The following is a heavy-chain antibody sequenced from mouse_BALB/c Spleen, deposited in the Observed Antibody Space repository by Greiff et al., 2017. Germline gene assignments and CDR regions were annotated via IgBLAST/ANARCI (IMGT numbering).Heavy chain of an antibody. Sequence: QVQLKQSGPELVKPGASVRISCKASGYTFTSYYIHWVKQRPGQGLEWIGWIYPGNVNTKYNEKFKGKATLTADKSSSTAYMQLSSLTSEDSAVYFCARGVGYDEEGPMDYWGQGTSVTVSS. D-gene: IGHD2-2*01. CDR3: ARGVGYDEEGPMDY. V-gene: IGHV1S56*01. CDR2: IYPGNVNT. CDR1: GYTFTSYY. J-gene: IGHJ4*01.